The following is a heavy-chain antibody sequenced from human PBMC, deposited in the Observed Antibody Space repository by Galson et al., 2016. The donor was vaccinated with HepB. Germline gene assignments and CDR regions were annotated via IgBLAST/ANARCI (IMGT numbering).Heavy chain of an antibody. Sequence: QSGAEVKKPGESLKISCKGFGYSLTGHWIDWVRQMPGKGLEWMGMIDRGDSDTRYSPSFQGQVTISADKSISTAYLQWSSLKASDTAMYYCARHPPRAYCSGGSCYNDVFDLWGQGTMVTVSS. D-gene: IGHD2-15*01. CDR2: IDRGDSDT. J-gene: IGHJ3*01. CDR3: ARHPPRAYCSGGSCYNDVFDL. V-gene: IGHV5-51*01. CDR1: GYSLTGHW.